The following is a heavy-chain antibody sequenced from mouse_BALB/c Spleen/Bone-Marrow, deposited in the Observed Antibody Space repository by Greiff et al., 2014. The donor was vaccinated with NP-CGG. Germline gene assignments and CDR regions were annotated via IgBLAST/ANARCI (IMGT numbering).Heavy chain of an antibody. Sequence: KLVESGGGLVQPGGSLKLSCATSGFTFSDYYMYWVRQTPEKRLEWVAYISNGGGSTYYPDTVKGRFTISRDNAKNTLYLQMSRLKSEDTAMYYCARHNYDETWFAYWGQGTLVTVSA. D-gene: IGHD2-4*01. CDR2: ISNGGGST. CDR1: GFTFSDYY. J-gene: IGHJ3*01. V-gene: IGHV5-12*02. CDR3: ARHNYDETWFAY.